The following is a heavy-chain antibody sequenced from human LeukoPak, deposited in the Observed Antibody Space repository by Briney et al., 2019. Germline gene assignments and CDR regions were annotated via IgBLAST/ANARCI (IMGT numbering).Heavy chain of an antibody. V-gene: IGHV4-39*01. D-gene: IGHD2-2*01. Sequence: SETLSLTCTVSGGSISGSSYYWGWIRQPPGKGLEWIGSIYYSGSTYYNPSLKSRVTISVDTSKNQFSLKLSSVTAADTAVYYCARHGRGDIVVVPAAIPNNYFDYWGQGTLVTVSS. CDR1: GGSISGSSYY. CDR3: ARHGRGDIVVVPAAIPNNYFDY. CDR2: IYYSGST. J-gene: IGHJ4*02.